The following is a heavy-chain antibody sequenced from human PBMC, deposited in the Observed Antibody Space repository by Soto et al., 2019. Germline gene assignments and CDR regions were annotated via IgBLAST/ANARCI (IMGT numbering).Heavy chain of an antibody. CDR1: GFTFSTYS. Sequence: PGGSLRLSCAASGFTFSTYSMNWVRQAPGKGLEWVSGIYGSGGGTFYADSVKGRFTTSRDNSKNTLYLQMNSLRAEDTAVYYCAKDARVDRYWDLDYWGQGTLVTVSS. CDR3: AKDARVDRYWDLDY. J-gene: IGHJ4*02. CDR2: IYGSGGGT. V-gene: IGHV3-23*01. D-gene: IGHD1-26*01.